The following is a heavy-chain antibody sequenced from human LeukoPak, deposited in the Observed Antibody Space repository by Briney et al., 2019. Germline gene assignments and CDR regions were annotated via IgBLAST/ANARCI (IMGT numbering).Heavy chain of an antibody. CDR3: ARDYTVAVGTTTYFQH. J-gene: IGHJ1*01. CDR2: ISGSGGST. V-gene: IGHV3-23*01. CDR1: GFTFSSYV. D-gene: IGHD1-26*01. Sequence: GGSLRLSCAASGFTFSSYVMSWVRQAPGKGLEWVSAISGSGGSTYYAVSVKGRFTISRDKSKNTLSLQMNILRAEDTAVYYCARDYTVAVGTTTYFQHWGQGTLVTVSS.